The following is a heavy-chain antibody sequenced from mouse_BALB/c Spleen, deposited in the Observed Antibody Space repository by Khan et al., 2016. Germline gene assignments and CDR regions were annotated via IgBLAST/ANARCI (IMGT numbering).Heavy chain of an antibody. CDR3: ARGTPFAN. CDR2: IYPGDGDT. D-gene: IGHD2-14*01. Sequence: VQLQESGAELVRPGSSVKISCKAPGFAFSSYWMNWVKQRPGQGLEWIGQIYPGDGDTNYNGKFKGKATLTADKSSSTAYMQLSSLTSEDAAVYFCARGTPFANWGQGTLVTVSA. J-gene: IGHJ3*01. V-gene: IGHV1-80*01. CDR1: GFAFSSYW.